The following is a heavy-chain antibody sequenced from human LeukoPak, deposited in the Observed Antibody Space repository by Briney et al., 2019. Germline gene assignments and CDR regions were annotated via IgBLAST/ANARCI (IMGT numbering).Heavy chain of an antibody. Sequence: PSETLSLTCTVSGGSISSYYWSWIRQPPGKGLEWIGYIYYSGSTNYNPSLKSRVTISVDTSKNQFSLKLSSVTAADTAVYYCARDREIAARPRDYYMDVWGKGTTVTVSS. V-gene: IGHV4-59*01. J-gene: IGHJ6*03. D-gene: IGHD6-6*01. CDR1: GGSISSYY. CDR3: ARDREIAARPRDYYMDV. CDR2: IYYSGST.